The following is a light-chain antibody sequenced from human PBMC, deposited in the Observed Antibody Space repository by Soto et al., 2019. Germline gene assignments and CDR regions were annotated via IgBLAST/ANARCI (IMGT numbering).Light chain of an antibody. CDR3: QQYGSSPTT. CDR2: GAS. CDR1: QSVSSSY. Sequence: EIVLTQSPGTLSLSPGERATLSCRASQSVSSSYLAWYQQKPGQAPGLLIYGASSRATGIPDRFSGSGSGTDFTLTISRLEPEDFAVYYCQQYGSSPTTFGQGTKVEI. V-gene: IGKV3-20*01. J-gene: IGKJ1*01.